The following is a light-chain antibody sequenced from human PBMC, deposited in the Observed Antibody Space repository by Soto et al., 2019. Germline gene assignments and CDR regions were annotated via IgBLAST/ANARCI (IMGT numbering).Light chain of an antibody. Sequence: EIVMTQSPATLSVSPGERATLSCRASQSVSSNLAWYKQKPGQAPRLLIYDASNRATGIPARLSGSGSGTEFTLTISSLEPEDFAVYYCQQRSNWITFGHGTRLEIK. CDR3: QQRSNWIT. CDR1: QSVSSN. J-gene: IGKJ5*01. V-gene: IGKV3-11*01. CDR2: DAS.